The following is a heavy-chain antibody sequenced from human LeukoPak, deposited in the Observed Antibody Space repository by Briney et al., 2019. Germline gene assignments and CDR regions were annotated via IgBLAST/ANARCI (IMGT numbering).Heavy chain of an antibody. Sequence: PGGSLRLSCVGSGSSFDDYSMNWVRQAPGKGLEWVSSITSRSGYLFYADSVEGRFTISRDNAKNSVYLQMNSLRAEDTAVYYCARDLDCYDSSGYLNYWGQGTLVTVSS. D-gene: IGHD3-22*01. V-gene: IGHV3-21*01. CDR2: ITSRSGYL. J-gene: IGHJ4*02. CDR1: GSSFDDYS. CDR3: ARDLDCYDSSGYLNY.